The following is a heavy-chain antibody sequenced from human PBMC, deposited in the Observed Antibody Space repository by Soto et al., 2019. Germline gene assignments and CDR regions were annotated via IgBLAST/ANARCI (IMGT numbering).Heavy chain of an antibody. CDR1: GGSISSGDYY. CDR3: ARAGDYPTGNYYYGMDV. J-gene: IGHJ6*02. CDR2: IYYSGST. V-gene: IGHV4-30-4*01. Sequence: PSETLSLTCTVSGGSISSGDYYWSWIRQPPGKGLEWIGYIYYSGSTYYNPSLKSRVTISVDTSKNQFSLKLSSVTAADTAVYYCARAGDYPTGNYYYGMDVWGQGTTVTVSS. D-gene: IGHD7-27*01.